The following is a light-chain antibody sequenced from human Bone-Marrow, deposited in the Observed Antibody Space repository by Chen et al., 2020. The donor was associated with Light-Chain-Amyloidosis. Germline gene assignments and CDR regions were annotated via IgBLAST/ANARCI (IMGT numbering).Light chain of an antibody. Sequence: QSALTQPASVSGSPGQSITISCTGTRSDVGGDNHVSWYQQHPAKAPNLMIYEVTNRPSWVPDRFSGSKSDNTASLTISGLQTEDEADYFCSSYTITNTLVFGSGTRVTVL. J-gene: IGLJ1*01. CDR2: EVT. CDR3: SSYTITNTLV. CDR1: RSDVGGDNH. V-gene: IGLV2-14*01.